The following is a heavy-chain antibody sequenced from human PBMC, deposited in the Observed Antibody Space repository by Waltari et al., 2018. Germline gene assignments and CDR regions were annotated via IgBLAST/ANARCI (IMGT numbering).Heavy chain of an antibody. J-gene: IGHJ6*03. V-gene: IGHV4-38-2*01. D-gene: IGHD3-10*02. CDR3: TRGILFSGYMDV. CDR2: FYHSGSK. CDR1: DSSISSAFY. Sequence: QVQLQESGPGLLKPSETLSLTCAVPDSSISSAFYWGWFRQPPGRGMGGIGSFYHSGSKYYNPSLKSRVTISVDTSRNQFALRLSSVTAADTAVYYCTRGILFSGYMDVWGKGTTVIVSS.